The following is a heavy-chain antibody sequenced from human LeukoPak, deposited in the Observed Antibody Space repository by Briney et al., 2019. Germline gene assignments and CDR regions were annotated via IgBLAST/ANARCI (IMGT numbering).Heavy chain of an antibody. D-gene: IGHD5-24*01. V-gene: IGHV4-39*07. J-gene: IGHJ3*02. CDR3: AREGDGYNYLYAFDI. CDR2: IYYSGST. CDR1: GGSISSSSYY. Sequence: PSETLSLTCTVSGGSISSSSYYWGWIRQPPGKGLEWIGSIYYSGSTYYNPSLKSRVTISVDTSRNQFSLKLSSVTAADTAVYYCAREGDGYNYLYAFDIWGQGTMVTVSS.